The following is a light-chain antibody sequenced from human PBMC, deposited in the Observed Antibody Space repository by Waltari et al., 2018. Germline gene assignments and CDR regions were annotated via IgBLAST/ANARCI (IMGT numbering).Light chain of an antibody. CDR1: QSVNRY. J-gene: IGKJ5*01. V-gene: IGKV3-11*01. CDR2: DAS. Sequence: DIVLTQSPGTLSLSPGERATLSCRASQSVNRYLAWYQHKPGQAPRLLIYDASNRATCIPARFSGSGSGTDFTLTISSLEPEDFAVYYCQQRANWPPVTFGQGTRLEIK. CDR3: QQRANWPPVT.